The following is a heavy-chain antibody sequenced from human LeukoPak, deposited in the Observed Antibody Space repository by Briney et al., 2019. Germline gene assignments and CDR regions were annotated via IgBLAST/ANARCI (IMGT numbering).Heavy chain of an antibody. Sequence: ASVKVSXKASGYTFTSYGISWVRQAPGQGLEWMGWISAYNGNTNYAQKLQGRVTMTTDTSTSTAYMELRSLRSDDTAVYYCAREEGSGYSYGFDYWGQGTLVTVSS. CDR2: ISAYNGNT. CDR1: GYTFTSYG. V-gene: IGHV1-18*01. CDR3: AREEGSGYSYGFDY. J-gene: IGHJ4*02. D-gene: IGHD5-18*01.